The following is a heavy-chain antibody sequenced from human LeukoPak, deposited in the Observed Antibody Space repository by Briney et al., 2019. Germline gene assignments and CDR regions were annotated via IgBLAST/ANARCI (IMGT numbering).Heavy chain of an antibody. CDR2: ISYDGSNK. CDR1: GFTFSSYG. J-gene: IGHJ4*02. Sequence: GGSLRLSCAASGFTFSSYGMHWVRQAPGKGLEWVAVISYDGSNKYYADSVKGRFTISRDNSKNTLYLQMNSLRAEDTAVYYCAKDGSGWYYDYFDYWGQGTLVTVSS. D-gene: IGHD6-19*01. V-gene: IGHV3-30*18. CDR3: AKDGSGWYYDYFDY.